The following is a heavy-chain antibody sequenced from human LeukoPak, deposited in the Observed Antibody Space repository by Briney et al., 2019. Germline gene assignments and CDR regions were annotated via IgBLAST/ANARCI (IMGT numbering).Heavy chain of an antibody. CDR2: IYYSGST. J-gene: IGHJ4*02. CDR3: ASLYSGYGLFDY. CDR1: GGSISSGGYY. D-gene: IGHD5-12*01. V-gene: IGHV4-31*03. Sequence: PSETLSLTCTVSGGSISSGGYYWSWIRQHPGKGLEWIGYIYYSGSTYYNPSLKSRVTISVDTSKNQFSLKLSSVTAADTAVYYCASLYSGYGLFDYWGQGTLVTVSS.